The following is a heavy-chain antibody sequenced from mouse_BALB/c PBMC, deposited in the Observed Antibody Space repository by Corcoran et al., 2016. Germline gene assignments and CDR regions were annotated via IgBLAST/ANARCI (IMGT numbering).Heavy chain of an antibody. CDR1: GDTSTNCG. V-gene: IGHV9-1*02. CDR3: ASNNFDY. CDR2: INTYTGEP. J-gene: IGHJ2*01. Sequence: QIEQVQSGPALQKPRATVQNSCKASGDTSTNCGMNWVKQDPGKGLKWMGWINTYTGEPTYADDFKGRFAFSLDTSASTAYLQINNLKNEDMATYFWASNNFDYWGQGTTLTVSS.